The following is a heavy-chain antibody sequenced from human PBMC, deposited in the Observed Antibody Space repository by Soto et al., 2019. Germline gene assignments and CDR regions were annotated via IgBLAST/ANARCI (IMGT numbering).Heavy chain of an antibody. Sequence: LSLTCAVSGGSISSSNWWSWVRQPPGKGLEWIGEIYHSGSTNYNPSLKSRVTISVDKSKNQFSLKLSSVTAADTAVYYCAGRYSNYYYYYGMDVWGQGTTVTVSS. D-gene: IGHD4-4*01. CDR3: AGRYSNYYYYYGMDV. V-gene: IGHV4-4*02. J-gene: IGHJ6*02. CDR2: IYHSGST. CDR1: GGSISSSNW.